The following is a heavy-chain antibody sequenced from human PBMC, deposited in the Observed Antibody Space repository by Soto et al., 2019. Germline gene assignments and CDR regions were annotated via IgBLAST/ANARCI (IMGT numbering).Heavy chain of an antibody. J-gene: IGHJ6*02. CDR3: ARDGIVVVPAADYYYGMDV. Sequence: QVQLVQSGAEVKKPGSSVKVSCKASGGTFSSYAISWVRQAPGQGLEWMGGIIPIFGTANYAQKFQGRVTITADESTSTGYMELSSLRYEDTGVYYCARDGIVVVPAADYYYGMDVWGQGTTVTVSS. V-gene: IGHV1-69*01. CDR1: GGTFSSYA. CDR2: IIPIFGTA. D-gene: IGHD2-2*01.